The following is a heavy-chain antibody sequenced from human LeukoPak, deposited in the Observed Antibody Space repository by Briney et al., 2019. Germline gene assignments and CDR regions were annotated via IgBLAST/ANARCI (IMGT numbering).Heavy chain of an antibody. Sequence: GGSLRLSCAASGFTFSTYVMNWVRQAPGKGLEWVSTISGRSETTYYSDSVKGRFTISRDTPKNTLHLQMNSLRAEDTAVYYCANYVYDSGNRRFDYWGQGTLVTVSS. CDR1: GFTFSTYV. CDR2: ISGRSETT. V-gene: IGHV3-23*01. CDR3: ANYVYDSGNRRFDY. J-gene: IGHJ4*02. D-gene: IGHD3-10*01.